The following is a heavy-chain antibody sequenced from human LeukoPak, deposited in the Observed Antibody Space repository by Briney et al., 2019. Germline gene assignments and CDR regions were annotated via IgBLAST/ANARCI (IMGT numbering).Heavy chain of an antibody. CDR2: IIPIFGTA. V-gene: IGHV1-69*05. Sequence: SVKVSCKASGGTFSSYAISWVRQAPGQGLEWMGGIIPIFGTANYAQKFQGRVTITTDESTSTAYMELCSLRSEDTAVYYCARTSYCSSTSCHGAWGNWGQGTLVTVSS. D-gene: IGHD2-2*01. CDR1: GGTFSSYA. J-gene: IGHJ4*02. CDR3: ARTSYCSSTSCHGAWGN.